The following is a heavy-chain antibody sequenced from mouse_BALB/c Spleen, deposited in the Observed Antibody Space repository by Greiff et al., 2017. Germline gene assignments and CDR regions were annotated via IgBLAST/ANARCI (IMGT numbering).Heavy chain of an antibody. V-gene: IGHV5-17*02. CDR1: GFTFSSFG. J-gene: IGHJ3*01. Sequence: DVHLVESGGGLVQPGGSRKLSCAASGFTFSSFGMHWVRQAPEKGLEWVAYISSGSSTIYYADTVKGRFTISRDNPKNTLFLQMTSLRSEDTAMYYCARGWLLSWFAYWGQGTLVTVSA. CDR2: ISSGSSTI. CDR3: ARGWLLSWFAY. D-gene: IGHD2-3*01.